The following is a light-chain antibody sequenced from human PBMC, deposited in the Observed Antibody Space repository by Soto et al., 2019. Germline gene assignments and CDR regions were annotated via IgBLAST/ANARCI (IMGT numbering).Light chain of an antibody. CDR1: SSDVGGYNY. CDR3: SSYTTSNTRQIV. V-gene: IGLV2-14*03. Sequence: QSVLTQPASVSGSPGQSITISCTGTSSDVGGYNYVSWYQHNPGKAPKLMIYDVSNRPSGVSNRFSGSKSGNTASLTISGLQPEDEADYYCSSYTTSNTRQIVFGTGTKV. CDR2: DVS. J-gene: IGLJ1*01.